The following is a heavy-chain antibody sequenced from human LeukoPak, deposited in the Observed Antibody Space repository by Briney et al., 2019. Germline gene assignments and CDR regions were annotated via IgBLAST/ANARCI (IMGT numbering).Heavy chain of an antibody. CDR3: ARRYGDLYFDY. CDR2: IYYSGST. J-gene: IGHJ4*02. CDR1: GGSISSSSYY. V-gene: IGHV4-39*01. D-gene: IGHD4-17*01. Sequence: KPSETLSLTCTVSGGSISSSSYYWGWIRQSPGKGLEWIGSIYYSGSTYYNPSLKSRVIISVDTSKNRFSLKLSSVTAADTAVYYCARRYGDLYFDYWGQGTLVTVSS.